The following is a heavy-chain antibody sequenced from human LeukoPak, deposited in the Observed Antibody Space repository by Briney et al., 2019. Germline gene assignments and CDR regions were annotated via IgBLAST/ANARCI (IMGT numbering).Heavy chain of an antibody. J-gene: IGHJ5*02. CDR1: GGXISSSSYY. D-gene: IGHD2-2*01. Sequence: SETLSLTCTVSGGXISSSSYYWGWIRQPPGKGLEWIGSIYYSGSTYYNPSLKSRVTISVDTSKNQFSLKLSSVTAADTAVYYCARQTSPEYYDCSSTSCHHINWLDPWGQGTLVTVSS. CDR2: IYYSGST. V-gene: IGHV4-39*01. CDR3: ARQTSPEYYDCSSTSCHHINWLDP.